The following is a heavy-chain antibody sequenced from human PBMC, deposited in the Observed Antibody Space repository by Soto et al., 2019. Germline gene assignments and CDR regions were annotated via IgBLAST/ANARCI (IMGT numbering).Heavy chain of an antibody. Sequence: DSVKGRFTISRDNSKNTLYLQMNSLRAEDTAVYYCAKDHRIFGVVMYNSYGMDVWGQGTTVTVSS. CDR3: AKDHRIFGVVMYNSYGMDV. D-gene: IGHD3-3*01. V-gene: IGHV3-30*02. J-gene: IGHJ6*02.